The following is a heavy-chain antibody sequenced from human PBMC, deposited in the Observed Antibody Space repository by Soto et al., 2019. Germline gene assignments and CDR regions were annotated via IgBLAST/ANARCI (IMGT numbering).Heavy chain of an antibody. J-gene: IGHJ5*02. D-gene: IGHD4-17*01. CDR1: CGSFSGYY. V-gene: IGHV4-34*01. CDR3: ARAGGRATVIGWFYP. CDR2: INHSGST. Sequence: SETLSLTCAVYCGSFSGYYWSWIRQPPGKGLEWIGEINHSGSTNYNPSLKSRVTISVDTSKNQFSLKLSSVTAADTAVYYCARAGGRATVIGWFYPWGQGTLVTVS.